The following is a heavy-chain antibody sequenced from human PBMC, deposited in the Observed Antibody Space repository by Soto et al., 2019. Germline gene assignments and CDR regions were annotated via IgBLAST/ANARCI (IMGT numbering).Heavy chain of an antibody. V-gene: IGHV3-48*02. CDR1: GFSFSSYS. CDR2: LSSSKTYI. D-gene: IGHD6-19*01. CDR3: VRDSGWAFDI. J-gene: IGHJ3*02. Sequence: EVQLVESGGDLVQPGQSLRLSCAASGFSFSSYSMNWVRQAPGTGVEWISYLSSSKTYICYAVSVKGRFTISRDNAKNSLSLQMNSLRDEDTAVYYCVRDSGWAFDIWGLGTMVTVSS.